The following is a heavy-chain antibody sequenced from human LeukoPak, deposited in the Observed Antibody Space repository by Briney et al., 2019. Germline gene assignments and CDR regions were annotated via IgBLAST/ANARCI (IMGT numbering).Heavy chain of an antibody. CDR3: AKDLSAGCSGGSCYSGIDY. V-gene: IGHV3-43D*03. Sequence: GGSLRLSCAASGFTFDDYAMHWVRQAPGKGLEWVSLISWDGGSTYYADSVKGRFTISRDNSKNSLYLQMNSLRAEDTALYYCAKDLSAGCSGGSCYSGIDYWGQGTLVTVS. D-gene: IGHD2-15*01. J-gene: IGHJ4*02. CDR2: ISWDGGST. CDR1: GFTFDDYA.